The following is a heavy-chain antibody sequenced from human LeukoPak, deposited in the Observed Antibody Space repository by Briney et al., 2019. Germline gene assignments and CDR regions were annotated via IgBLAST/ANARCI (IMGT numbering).Heavy chain of an antibody. CDR3: AREYYYDSTDY. CDR1: GFTFSSYW. J-gene: IGHJ4*02. CDR2: INSDGSST. Sequence: GGSLRLSCAASGFTFSSYWMHWVRQAPGKGLVWVSRINSDGSSTSYADSVKGRFTISRDNAKNTLYLQMNSLRAEDTAVYYCAREYYYDSTDYWGQGTLVTVSS. V-gene: IGHV3-74*01. D-gene: IGHD3-22*01.